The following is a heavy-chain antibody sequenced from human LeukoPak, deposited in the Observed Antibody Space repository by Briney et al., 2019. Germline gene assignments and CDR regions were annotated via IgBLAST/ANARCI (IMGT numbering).Heavy chain of an antibody. D-gene: IGHD3-3*01. CDR1: GFTFSSYA. Sequence: WRSLRLSCAASGFTFSSYAMHWVRQAPGKGLEWVALISYDGSNKYYADSVKGRFTISRDNSKNTLYLQVNSLSPEDTAVYHCASDMSYSGYYIDYWAQGTLVTVSS. CDR3: ASDMSYSGYYIDY. J-gene: IGHJ4*02. CDR2: ISYDGSNK. V-gene: IGHV3-30-3*01.